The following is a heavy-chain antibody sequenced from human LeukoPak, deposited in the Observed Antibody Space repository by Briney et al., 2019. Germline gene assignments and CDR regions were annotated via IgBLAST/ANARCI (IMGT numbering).Heavy chain of an antibody. Sequence: QPGRSLRLSYAASGFTFSSYAMHWVRQAPGKGLEWVAVISYDGSNKYYADSVKGRFTISRDNSKNTLYLQMNSLRAEDTAVYYCARFNWNSRSYWGQGTLVTVSS. CDR2: ISYDGSNK. J-gene: IGHJ4*02. D-gene: IGHD1-7*01. V-gene: IGHV3-30-3*01. CDR3: ARFNWNSRSY. CDR1: GFTFSSYA.